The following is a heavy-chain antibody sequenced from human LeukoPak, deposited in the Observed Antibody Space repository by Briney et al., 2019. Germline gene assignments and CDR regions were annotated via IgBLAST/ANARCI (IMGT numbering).Heavy chain of an antibody. CDR3: ASGYYYGSGSFSEGY. CDR2: ISSSSSTI. D-gene: IGHD3-10*01. V-gene: IGHV3-48*01. Sequence: GGSLRLSCAASGFTFSSYSMNWVRQAPGKGLEGVSYISSSSSTIYYADSVKGRFTISRDNAKNSLYLQMNSLRAEDTAVYYCASGYYYGSGSFSEGYWGQGTLVTVSS. J-gene: IGHJ4*02. CDR1: GFTFSSYS.